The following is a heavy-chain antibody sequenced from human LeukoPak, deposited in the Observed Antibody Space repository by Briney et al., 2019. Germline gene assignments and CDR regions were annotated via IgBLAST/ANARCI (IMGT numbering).Heavy chain of an antibody. CDR1: GYTLTELS. J-gene: IGHJ3*02. CDR2: FDPEDGET. D-gene: IGHD2-2*01. CDR3: ATTSSRPDIVVVPAVPLDAFDI. Sequence: ASVKVSCKVSGYTLTELSMHWVRQAPGKGLEWMGGFDPEDGETIYAQKFQGRVTMTEDTSTDTAYMELSSLRSEDTAVYYRATTSSRPDIVVVPAVPLDAFDIWGQGTMVTVSS. V-gene: IGHV1-24*01.